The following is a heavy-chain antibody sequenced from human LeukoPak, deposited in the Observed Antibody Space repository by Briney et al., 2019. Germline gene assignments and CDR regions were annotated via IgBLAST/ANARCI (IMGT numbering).Heavy chain of an antibody. D-gene: IGHD6-19*01. CDR1: EFTFSSHW. CDR2: ISGDGSST. J-gene: IGHJ4*02. V-gene: IGHV3-74*01. Sequence: GGSLRLSCGASEFTFSSHWMYWVRRAPGEGLVWVSRISGDGSSTNYADSVKGRFAISRDNAKNTLYLQMNSLRAEDTSVYYCARGSNGWSGIDYWGQGALVTVSS. CDR3: ARGSNGWSGIDY.